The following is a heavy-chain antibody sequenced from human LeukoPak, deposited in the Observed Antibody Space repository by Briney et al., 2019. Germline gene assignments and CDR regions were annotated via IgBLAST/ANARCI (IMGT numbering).Heavy chain of an antibody. CDR3: AREFCSGATCYADD. Sequence: GGSLRLSCAASGFTFSNAWMSWVRQAPGKGLGWVSVIYSGGNTHYADSVKGRLTISRDNSKNTLYLQMNSLRAEDTAVYYCAREFCSGATCYADDWGQGTLVTVSS. V-gene: IGHV3-66*01. CDR1: GFTFSNAW. CDR2: IYSGGNT. D-gene: IGHD2-15*01. J-gene: IGHJ4*02.